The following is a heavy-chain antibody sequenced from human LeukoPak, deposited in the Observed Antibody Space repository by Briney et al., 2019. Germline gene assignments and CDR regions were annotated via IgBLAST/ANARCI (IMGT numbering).Heavy chain of an antibody. CDR1: GFTFSRFW. J-gene: IGHJ4*02. Sequence: GGSLRLSCAASGFTFSRFWMTWVGQAPGKGGEGVASINEEGSDIYYVASVTARFTISRATSESSLFLQMNSLTAEDTALYYCARTFRAAQSSDTSTYRHCAYWGQGTLVTVSS. CDR2: INEEGSDI. V-gene: IGHV3-7*05. CDR3: ARTFRAAQSSDTSTYRHCAY. D-gene: IGHD3-22*01.